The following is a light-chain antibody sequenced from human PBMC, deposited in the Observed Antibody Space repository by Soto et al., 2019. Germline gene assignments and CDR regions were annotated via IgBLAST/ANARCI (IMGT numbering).Light chain of an antibody. CDR1: QSIATY. CDR3: QQTYSDTWT. V-gene: IGKV1-39*01. Sequence: DLQMTQSPSSLSASVGDRVTITCRASQSIATYVNWYQQKPGRAPELLIYAASTLQSGVPSRFSASGSGTDFTLTISSLQPEDFASYYCQQTYSDTWTFGQGTKVDIK. CDR2: AAS. J-gene: IGKJ1*01.